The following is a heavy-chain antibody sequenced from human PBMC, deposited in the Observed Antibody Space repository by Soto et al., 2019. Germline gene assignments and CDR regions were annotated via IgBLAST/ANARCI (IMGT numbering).Heavy chain of an antibody. CDR1: GGSFTSNNW. D-gene: IGHD1-7*01. J-gene: IGHJ4*02. Sequence: PSETLSLPCAVSGGSFTSNNWWTWFRQPPGQGLEWIGEIYRTGSTNYNPSLKSRVTISLDKSENQFSLKVTSLTAADTAVYYCASRDPGTSVDYWGQGTLVTFSA. CDR2: IYRTGST. V-gene: IGHV4-4*02. CDR3: ASRDPGTSVDY.